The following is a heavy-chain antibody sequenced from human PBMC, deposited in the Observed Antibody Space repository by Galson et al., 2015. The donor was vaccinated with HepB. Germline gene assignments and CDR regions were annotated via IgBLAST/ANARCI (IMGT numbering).Heavy chain of an antibody. D-gene: IGHD5-18*01. Sequence: SLRLSCAASGFTFSSYGMHWVRQAPGKGLEWVAIISYDGSNKYYADSVKGRFTISRDNSKNTLYLQMNSLRAEDTAVYYCAKATTVQLWPDAFDIWGQGTMVTVSS. CDR3: AKATTVQLWPDAFDI. CDR2: ISYDGSNK. CDR1: GFTFSSYG. V-gene: IGHV3-30*18. J-gene: IGHJ3*02.